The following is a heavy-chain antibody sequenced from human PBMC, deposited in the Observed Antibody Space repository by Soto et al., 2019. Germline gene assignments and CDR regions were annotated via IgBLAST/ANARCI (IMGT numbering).Heavy chain of an antibody. Sequence: QVQLVQSGIEVKKPGASLHVSCKASGYTFSDYQMHWVRQATGQGLEWMGVIKPNDGTTFYAQRFQGRVTMTRDTSTSTVYIDLSRLTFEDTAIYYCVRETGAFEDWGQGTLVTVSS. CDR3: VRETGAFED. V-gene: IGHV1-46*01. J-gene: IGHJ4*02. CDR2: IKPNDGTT. D-gene: IGHD3-10*01. CDR1: GYTFSDYQ.